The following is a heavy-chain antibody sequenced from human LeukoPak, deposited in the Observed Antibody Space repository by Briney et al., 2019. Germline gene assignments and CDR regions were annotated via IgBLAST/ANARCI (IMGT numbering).Heavy chain of an antibody. Sequence: GGSLRLSCAASGFTFSSYSMNWVRQAPGKGLEWVSSISSSSSYIYYADSVNGRFTISRDNPKNSLYLQMNSLRAEDTAVYYCARDSIVGATYDYWGQGTLVTVSS. V-gene: IGHV3-21*01. CDR3: ARDSIVGATYDY. J-gene: IGHJ4*02. CDR1: GFTFSSYS. D-gene: IGHD1-26*01. CDR2: ISSSSSYI.